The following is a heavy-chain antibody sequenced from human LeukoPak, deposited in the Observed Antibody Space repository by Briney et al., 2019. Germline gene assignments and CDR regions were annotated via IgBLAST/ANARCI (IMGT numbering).Heavy chain of an antibody. V-gene: IGHV3-7*01. CDR2: IKQDGSEN. CDR3: ARPPDLAATGY. CDR1: GFTFINYW. D-gene: IGHD6-13*01. Sequence: PGGSLRLSCAGSGFTFINYWMSWVRQAPGRGLEWVANIKQDGSENYYVDSVKGRFTISRDNAKNSLYLQMNSLRAEDTAVYYCARPPDLAATGYWGQGTLVTVSS. J-gene: IGHJ4*02.